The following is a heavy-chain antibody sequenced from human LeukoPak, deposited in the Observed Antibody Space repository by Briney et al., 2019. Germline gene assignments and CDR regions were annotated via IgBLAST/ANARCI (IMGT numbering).Heavy chain of an antibody. Sequence: ASVKVSCKASGYTFTGYYMHWVRQAPGQGLEWMGWINPNSGGTNYAQKFQGRVTMTRDTSISTAYMELNRLRSDDTAVYYCARLKYCSSTSCFDYWGQGTLVTDSS. V-gene: IGHV1-2*02. J-gene: IGHJ4*02. CDR1: GYTFTGYY. CDR3: ARLKYCSSTSCFDY. CDR2: INPNSGGT. D-gene: IGHD2-2*01.